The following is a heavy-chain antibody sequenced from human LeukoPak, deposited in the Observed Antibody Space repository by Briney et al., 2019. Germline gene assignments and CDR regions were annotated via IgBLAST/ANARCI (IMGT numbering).Heavy chain of an antibody. CDR1: GFTFSTYA. D-gene: IGHD6-13*01. Sequence: GGSLRLSCAASGFTFSTYAMSWVRQAPGRGLGWVSTVSGSGDSTYFADSVKGRFTISRDNSKNTLSLQMNSLRAEDTAVYYCAKGGQYGSSWYLIDYWGLGTLVTVSS. J-gene: IGHJ4*02. V-gene: IGHV3-23*01. CDR2: VSGSGDST. CDR3: AKGGQYGSSWYLIDY.